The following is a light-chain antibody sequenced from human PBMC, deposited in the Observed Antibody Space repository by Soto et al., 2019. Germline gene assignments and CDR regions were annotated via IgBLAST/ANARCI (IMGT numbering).Light chain of an antibody. CDR3: TSWTTSTTMI. V-gene: IGLV2-14*03. Sequence: QSALTPPASVSGSPGPSITISCTGTSSDIGAYNFVSWYQQHPGKAPKLMLYDVNIRPSGVSNRFSGSKSGNTASLTISGLQAEDEADYYCTSWTTSTTMIFGGGTKLTVL. CDR1: SSDIGAYNF. J-gene: IGLJ2*01. CDR2: DVN.